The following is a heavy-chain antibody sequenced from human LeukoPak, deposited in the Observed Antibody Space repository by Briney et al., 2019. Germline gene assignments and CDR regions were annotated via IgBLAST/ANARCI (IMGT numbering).Heavy chain of an antibody. CDR3: ARDRAVAGISYYYGMDV. D-gene: IGHD6-19*01. CDR2: IYYSGST. V-gene: IGHV4-59*01. CDR1: GGSISSYY. Sequence: SETLSLTCTVSGGSISSYYRSWIRQPPGKGLEWIGYIYYSGSTNYNPSLKSRVTISVDASKNQFSLKLSSVTAADTAVYYCARDRAVAGISYYYGMDVWGQGTTVTVSS. J-gene: IGHJ6*02.